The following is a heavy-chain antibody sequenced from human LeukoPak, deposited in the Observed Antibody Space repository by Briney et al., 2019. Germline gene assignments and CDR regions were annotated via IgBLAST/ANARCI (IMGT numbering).Heavy chain of an antibody. CDR2: INCIVIYI. V-gene: IGHV3-21*01. D-gene: IGHD5-24*01. CDR1: GLTFSSYD. Sequence: GRSLRLSCAASGLTFSSYDMTWVRQAPGKGLEYVSSINCIVIYIFSADSVTCRFTISRDNAKNSLYLEMNSLRVEDTAFYYCARIGPGRDGSNSFDQWGQGTLATVSS. CDR3: ARIGPGRDGSNSFDQ. J-gene: IGHJ4*02.